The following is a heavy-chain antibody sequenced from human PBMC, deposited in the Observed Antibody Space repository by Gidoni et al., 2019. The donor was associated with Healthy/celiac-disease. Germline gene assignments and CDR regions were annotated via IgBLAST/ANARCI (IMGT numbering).Heavy chain of an antibody. CDR1: GFPFSSYA. J-gene: IGHJ5*02. V-gene: IGHV3-23*01. D-gene: IGHD6-6*01. CDR3: AKDGVFGYSSSIAGWFDP. Sequence: EVQLLESGGGLVQPGGSLRLSCAASGFPFSSYAMSWVRQAPGTGLEWVSAISGSGGSTYYADSVKGRFTISRDNSKNTLYLQMNSLRAEDTAVYYCAKDGVFGYSSSIAGWFDPWGQGTLVTVSS. CDR2: ISGSGGST.